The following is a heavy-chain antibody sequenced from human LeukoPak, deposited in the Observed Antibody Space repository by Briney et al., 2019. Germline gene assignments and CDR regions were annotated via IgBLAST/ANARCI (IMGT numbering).Heavy chain of an antibody. J-gene: IGHJ6*03. D-gene: IGHD1-7*01. CDR1: GGTFISYS. CDR3: VRARLVTGTTALTHYYYYYTDV. V-gene: IGHV1-69*05. Sequence: SVKVSCKASGGTFISYSISWGRHAPGEGLEWRGGIIPIFGTANYAQKFQGRVTTITGESTNTAYTELSSRRSGDTAVYIRVRARLVTGTTALTHYYYYYTDVWGKGTTVTVSS. CDR2: IIPIFGTA.